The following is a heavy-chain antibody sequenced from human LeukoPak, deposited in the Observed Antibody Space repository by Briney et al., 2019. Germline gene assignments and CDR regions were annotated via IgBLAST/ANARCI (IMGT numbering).Heavy chain of an antibody. Sequence: PSETLSLTCTVSGGSISSGSYYWSWIRQPAGKGLEWIGRIYTSGSTNYNPSLKSRVTISVDTSKNQFSLKLSSVTAADTAVYYCARSTNRVDAFDIWGQGTMVTVSS. CDR3: ARSTNRVDAFDI. V-gene: IGHV4-61*02. CDR1: GGSISSGSYY. CDR2: IYTSGST. J-gene: IGHJ3*02. D-gene: IGHD3-10*01.